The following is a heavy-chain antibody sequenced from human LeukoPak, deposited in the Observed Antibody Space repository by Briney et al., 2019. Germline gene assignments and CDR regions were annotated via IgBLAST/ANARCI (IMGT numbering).Heavy chain of an antibody. CDR1: GLTFSDYT. D-gene: IGHD1-26*01. Sequence: PGGSLRLSCAASGLTFSDYTMNWVRQAPGKGLEWVSSISITSDYIYYTDSVKGRFTISRDNAKNSLYLQMNSLRAEDTAVYYCARDRSSGSHRVVNAFDIWGQGTMVTVSS. CDR2: ISITSDYI. CDR3: ARDRSSGSHRVVNAFDI. J-gene: IGHJ3*02. V-gene: IGHV3-21*01.